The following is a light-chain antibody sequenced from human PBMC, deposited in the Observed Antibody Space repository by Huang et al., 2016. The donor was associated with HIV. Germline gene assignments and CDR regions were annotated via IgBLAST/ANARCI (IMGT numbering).Light chain of an antibody. CDR3: QQYNNWPRT. V-gene: IGKV3-15*01. Sequence: ERVMTQSPDTLSVSPGERATLSCRASQGVSSNLAWYQQKPGQAPRPLSYGASTRVTGIPARFSGSVSETDFTLTIRSLQSEDSAVYYCQQYNNWPRTFGQGTKLEIK. J-gene: IGKJ2*01. CDR1: QGVSSN. CDR2: GAS.